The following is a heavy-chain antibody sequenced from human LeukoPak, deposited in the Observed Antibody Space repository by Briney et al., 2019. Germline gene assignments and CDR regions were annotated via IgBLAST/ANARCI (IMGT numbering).Heavy chain of an antibody. CDR3: ARGVVVIDDAFDI. D-gene: IGHD3-22*01. J-gene: IGHJ3*02. CDR1: GFTVSSNY. V-gene: IGHV3-53*01. CDR2: IYGGGST. Sequence: GGSLRLSCAASGFTVSSNYMSWVRQAPGKGLEWVSVIYGGGSTYYADSVKGRFTISRDNSKNTLYLQMNSLRAEDTAVYYCARGVVVIDDAFDIWGQGTMVTVSS.